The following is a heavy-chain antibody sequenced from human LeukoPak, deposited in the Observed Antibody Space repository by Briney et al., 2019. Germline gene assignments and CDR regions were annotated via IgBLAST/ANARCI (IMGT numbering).Heavy chain of an antibody. V-gene: IGHV1-69*06. CDR1: GGTFSSYA. D-gene: IGHD3-22*01. Sequence: SVKVSCKASGGTFSSYAISWVRQAPGQGLEWMGGIIPIFGTANYAQKFQGRVTITADKSTSTAYMELSSLRSEDTAVYYCASPPADYYDSRDYFDYWGQGTLVTVSS. CDR3: ASPPADYYDSRDYFDY. CDR2: IIPIFGTA. J-gene: IGHJ4*02.